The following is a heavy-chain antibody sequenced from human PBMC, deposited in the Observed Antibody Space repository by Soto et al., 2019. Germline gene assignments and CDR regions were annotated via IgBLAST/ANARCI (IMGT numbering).Heavy chain of an antibody. CDR3: AKDFKVSGSHYGTLNYYYRMDV. D-gene: IGHD3-10*01. J-gene: IGHJ6*02. V-gene: IGHV3-30*18. CDR1: RFAGKAYG. Sequence: VCLSCAAARFAGKAYGFQWVRQAQNKGLEWVAVISYDGYLKYYVDAVKGRFTVARDNSKNTLFLEMNSLRVEDTAVYFCAKDFKVSGSHYGTLNYYYRMDVWGQGTTVTVSS. CDR2: ISYDGYLK.